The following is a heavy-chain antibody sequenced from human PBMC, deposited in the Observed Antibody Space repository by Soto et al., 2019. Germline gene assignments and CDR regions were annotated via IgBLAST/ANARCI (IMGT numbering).Heavy chain of an antibody. D-gene: IGHD3-22*01. CDR1: GFTFSSYA. V-gene: IGHV3-23*01. CDR3: ARTTDDSSGYDFDY. Sequence: EVQLLESGGGLVQPGGSLRLSCAASGFTFSSYAMSWVRQAPGKGLEWVSAISGSGGSTSYAQKFQGRVTMTRDTSTSTVYMELSSLRSEDTAVYYCARTTDDSSGYDFDYWGQGTLVTVSS. CDR2: ISGSGGST. J-gene: IGHJ4*02.